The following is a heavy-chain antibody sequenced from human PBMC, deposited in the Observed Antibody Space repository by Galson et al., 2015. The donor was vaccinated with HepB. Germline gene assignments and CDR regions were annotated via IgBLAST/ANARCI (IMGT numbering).Heavy chain of an antibody. CDR1: GFTFSSYS. D-gene: IGHD5-12*01. CDR2: ISSSSSYI. Sequence: SLRLSCAASGFTFSSYSMNWVRQAPGKGLEWVSSISSSSSYIYYADSVKGRFTISRDNAKNSLYLQMNSLRAEDTAVYYCARDGGSVATIWWGSYYYGMDVWGQGTTVTVSS. V-gene: IGHV3-21*01. CDR3: ARDGGSVATIWWGSYYYGMDV. J-gene: IGHJ6*02.